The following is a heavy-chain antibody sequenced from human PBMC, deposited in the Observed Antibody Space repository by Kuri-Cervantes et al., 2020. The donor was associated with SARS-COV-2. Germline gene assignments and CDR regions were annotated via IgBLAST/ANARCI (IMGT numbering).Heavy chain of an antibody. CDR3: ARDSSFWSGKNWWYDP. Sequence: ESPKISRPASGFTFSSYSMNWVRQAPGKGLEWVSYISSSSSTIYYADSVKGRFTISRDNAKNSLYLQMNSLRDADTAVYYCARDSSFWSGKNWWYDPWGQGTLVTVSS. CDR1: GFTFSSYS. J-gene: IGHJ5*02. CDR2: ISSSSSTI. D-gene: IGHD3-3*01. V-gene: IGHV3-48*02.